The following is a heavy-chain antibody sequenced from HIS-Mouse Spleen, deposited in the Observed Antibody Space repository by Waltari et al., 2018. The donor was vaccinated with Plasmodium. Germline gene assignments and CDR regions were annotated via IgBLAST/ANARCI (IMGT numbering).Heavy chain of an antibody. CDR3: AREAGSGGLYYFDY. J-gene: IGHJ4*02. V-gene: IGHV3-30-3*01. D-gene: IGHD3-10*01. Sequence: QVQLVESGGGVVQPGRSLRLSCAASGFTFSSYAMHWVPPAPGKGLGWVTVISYDGSNKYYADSVKGRFTISRDNSKNTLYLQMNSLRAEDTAVYYCAREAGSGGLYYFDYWGQGTLVTVSS. CDR1: GFTFSSYA. CDR2: ISYDGSNK.